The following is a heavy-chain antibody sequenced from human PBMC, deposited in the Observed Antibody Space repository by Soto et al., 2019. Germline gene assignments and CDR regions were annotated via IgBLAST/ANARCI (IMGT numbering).Heavy chain of an antibody. J-gene: IGHJ4*02. CDR1: GGSISSGGYY. CDR3: ARASSLGYSSSGGSDY. Sequence: PSETLSLTCTVSGGSISSGGYYWSWIRQHPGKGLEWIGYIYYSGSTYYNPSLKSRVTISVDTSKNQFSLKLSSVTAADTAVYYCARASSLGYSSSGGSDYWGQGTLVTVSS. CDR2: IYYSGST. D-gene: IGHD6-6*01. V-gene: IGHV4-31*03.